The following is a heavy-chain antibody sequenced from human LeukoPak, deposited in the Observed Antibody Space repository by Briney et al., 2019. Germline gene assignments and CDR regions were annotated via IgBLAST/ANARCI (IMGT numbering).Heavy chain of an antibody. V-gene: IGHV3-53*01. J-gene: IGHJ3*02. CDR2: IYSGGST. CDR1: GFTVSSDY. CDR3: AREWRTVDAFDI. Sequence: GGSLRLSCAASGFTVSSDYMSWVRQAPGKGLEWVSVIYSGGSTYYADSVKGRFTISRDNSKNTLYLQMNSLRAEDTAVYYCAREWRTVDAFDIWGQGTMVTVSS. D-gene: IGHD3-3*01.